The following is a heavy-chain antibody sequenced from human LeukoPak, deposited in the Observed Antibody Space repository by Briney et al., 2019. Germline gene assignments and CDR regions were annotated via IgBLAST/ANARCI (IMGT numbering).Heavy chain of an antibody. CDR2: IYHSGST. CDR3: AREDYDILTGSGNFDY. V-gene: IGHV4-39*07. D-gene: IGHD3-9*01. J-gene: IGHJ4*02. Sequence: SETLSLTCTVSGGSISSSSYYWGWIRQPPGKGLEWIGSIYHSGSTYYNPSLKSRVTISVDTSKNQFSLKLSSVTAAGTAVYYCAREDYDILTGSGNFDYWGQGTLVTVSS. CDR1: GGSISSSSYY.